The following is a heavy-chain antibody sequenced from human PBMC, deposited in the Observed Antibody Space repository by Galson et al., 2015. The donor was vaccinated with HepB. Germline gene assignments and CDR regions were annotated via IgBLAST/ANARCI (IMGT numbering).Heavy chain of an antibody. CDR1: GFTFSSYG. CDR2: IWYDGSNK. Sequence: SLRLSCAASGFTFSSYGMHWVRQAPGKGLEWVAVIWYDGSNKYYADSVKGRFTISRDSSKNTLYLQMNSLRAEDTAVYYCARDPISSGWYDYWGQGTLVTVSS. V-gene: IGHV3-33*01. CDR3: ARDPISSGWYDY. J-gene: IGHJ4*02. D-gene: IGHD6-19*01.